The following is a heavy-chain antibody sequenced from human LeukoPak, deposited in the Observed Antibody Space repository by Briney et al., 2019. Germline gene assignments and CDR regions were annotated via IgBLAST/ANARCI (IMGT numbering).Heavy chain of an antibody. CDR2: ISGSGGST. V-gene: IGHV3-23*01. D-gene: IGHD3-22*01. CDR1: GFTFSSYA. Sequence: GGSLRLSCAASGFTFSSYAMTWVCQAPGKGLGWVSGISGSGGSTYYADSVKGRFTISRDNSKNTLYLQMNTLRAEDTALYYCASYCSDRSTYYPFFDYWGQGTLVTVSS. CDR3: ASYCSDRSTYYPFFDY. J-gene: IGHJ4*02.